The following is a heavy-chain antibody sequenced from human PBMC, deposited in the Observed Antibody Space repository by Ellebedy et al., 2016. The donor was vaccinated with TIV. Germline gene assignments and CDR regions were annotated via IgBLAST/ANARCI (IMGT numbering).Heavy chain of an antibody. D-gene: IGHD6-6*01. Sequence: GGSLRLSCAASGFTFDDYAMHWVRQAPGKGLEWVSLISGDGGSTYYADSVKGRFTISRDNSKNSLYLQMNSLRTEDTALYYCAKDSTFEGASSSNIDYWGQGTLVTVSS. CDR2: ISGDGGST. CDR1: GFTFDDYA. J-gene: IGHJ4*02. CDR3: AKDSTFEGASSSNIDY. V-gene: IGHV3-43*02.